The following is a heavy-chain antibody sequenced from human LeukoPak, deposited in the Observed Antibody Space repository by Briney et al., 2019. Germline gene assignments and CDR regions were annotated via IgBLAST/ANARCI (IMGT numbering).Heavy chain of an antibody. V-gene: IGHV1-2*02. CDR3: ARDLTMVRGAIRAFDI. CDR1: GYTFTGYY. J-gene: IGHJ3*02. D-gene: IGHD3-10*01. CDR2: INPNSGGT. Sequence: ASVKVSCKASGYTFTGYYMHWVRHAPGQGLEWMGWINPNSGGTNYAQKFQGRVTMTRDTSISTAYMELSRLRSDDTAVYDCARDLTMVRGAIRAFDIWGQGTMVTVSS.